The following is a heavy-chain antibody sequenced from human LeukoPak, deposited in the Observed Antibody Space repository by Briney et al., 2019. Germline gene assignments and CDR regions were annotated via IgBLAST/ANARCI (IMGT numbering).Heavy chain of an antibody. V-gene: IGHV1-46*01. J-gene: IGHJ4*02. D-gene: IGHD4-17*01. CDR1: GYTFTSYY. Sequence: ASVKVSCKASGYTFTSYYMHWVRQAPGQGLEWMGIINPSGGSTSYAQKFQGRVTMTRDTSTSTVYMELSSLRSEDTAVYYCASAYGDDGPTDYWGQGTPVTVSS. CDR2: INPSGGST. CDR3: ASAYGDDGPTDY.